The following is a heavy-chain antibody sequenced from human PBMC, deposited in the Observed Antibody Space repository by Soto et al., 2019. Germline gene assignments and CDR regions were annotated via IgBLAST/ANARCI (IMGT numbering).Heavy chain of an antibody. D-gene: IGHD2-21*02. Sequence: SETLSLTCTVSGGSISSSSYFCGWIRQPPGKGLEWIGSIYYSGSTYYNPSLKSRVTVSVDTSKNQFSLKLSSVTAADTAVYYCARHPSDFWFDPWGQGILVTVSS. V-gene: IGHV4-39*01. CDR3: ARHPSDFWFDP. CDR2: IYYSGST. J-gene: IGHJ5*02. CDR1: GGSISSSSYF.